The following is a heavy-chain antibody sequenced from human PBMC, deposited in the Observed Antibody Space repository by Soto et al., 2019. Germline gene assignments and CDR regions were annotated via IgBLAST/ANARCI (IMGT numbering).Heavy chain of an antibody. CDR1: VCTFSSCT. CDR3: ARDRWSQVTTLPYYYYGMDV. Sequence: GASVKVSCKASVCTFSSCTIICVRQAPGQGLEWMGRIIPILGIANYAQKFQGRVTITADKSTSTAYMELSSLRSEDTAVYYCARDRWSQVTTLPYYYYGMDVWGQGTTVTVSS. CDR2: IIPILGIA. D-gene: IGHD4-17*01. V-gene: IGHV1-69*04. J-gene: IGHJ6*02.